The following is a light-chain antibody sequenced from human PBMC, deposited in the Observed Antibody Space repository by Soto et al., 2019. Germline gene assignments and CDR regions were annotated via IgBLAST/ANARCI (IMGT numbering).Light chain of an antibody. J-gene: IGLJ2*01. Sequence: QSVLTQPPSASGTPGQRVTISCSGRSSNIGSNYVYWYHQLPGTAPKLLIYRHNQRPSGVPDRFSGSKSGTSASLAISGLRSEDEADYYCATWDDSLSGVVFGGGTKLTVL. CDR2: RHN. V-gene: IGLV1-47*01. CDR1: SSNIGSNY. CDR3: ATWDDSLSGVV.